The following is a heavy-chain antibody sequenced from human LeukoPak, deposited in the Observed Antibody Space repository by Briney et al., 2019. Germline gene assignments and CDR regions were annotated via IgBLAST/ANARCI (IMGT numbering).Heavy chain of an antibody. Sequence: SETLSLTCAVYSGSFSGYYWSWIRQPPGKGLEWIGEINHSGSTNYNPSLTSRVTISVDTSKNQFSLKLSSVTAADTAVYYCASGKHDFWSGYATNWFDPWGQGTLVTVSS. J-gene: IGHJ5*02. CDR3: ASGKHDFWSGYATNWFDP. D-gene: IGHD3-3*01. CDR2: INHSGST. V-gene: IGHV4-34*01. CDR1: SGSFSGYY.